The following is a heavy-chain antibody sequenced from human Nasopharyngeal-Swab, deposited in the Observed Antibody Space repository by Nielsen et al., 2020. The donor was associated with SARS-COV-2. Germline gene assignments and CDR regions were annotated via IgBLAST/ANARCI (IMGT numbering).Heavy chain of an antibody. CDR3: IAAAGTRSFDY. V-gene: IGHV3-23*01. Sequence: GASLKISCAASGFSFSSSAISLVRQAPGKLLEWVSALSGSGGSTYYADSLNGRFTISRDTSKNTLYLQMNSLRAEDTAVYYCIAAAGTRSFDYWGQGTLVTVSS. CDR1: GFSFSSSA. J-gene: IGHJ4*02. D-gene: IGHD6-13*01. CDR2: LSGSGGST.